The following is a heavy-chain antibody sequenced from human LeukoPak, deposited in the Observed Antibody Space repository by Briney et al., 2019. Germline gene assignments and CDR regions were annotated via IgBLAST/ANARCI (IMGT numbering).Heavy chain of an antibody. D-gene: IGHD1-26*01. CDR3: ARLSGSLIGYNWFDP. CDR2: YSGST. Sequence: PSGTLSLTRTVSGGSLSSYYWSWLRQPPGRGREGMGYYSGSTNYNPSLKSRVTISVDTSKNQFSLKLSSVTAADTAVYYCARLSGSLIGYNWFDPWGQGTLVTVSS. CDR1: GGSLSSYY. J-gene: IGHJ5*02. V-gene: IGHV4-59*08.